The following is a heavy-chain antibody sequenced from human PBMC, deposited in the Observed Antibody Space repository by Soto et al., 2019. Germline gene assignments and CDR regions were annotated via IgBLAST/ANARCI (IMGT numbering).Heavy chain of an antibody. CDR1: GFTFSTSW. CDR3: ARLGVWSGAYYYMDV. J-gene: IGHJ6*03. CDR2: INSDGSST. V-gene: IGHV3-74*01. D-gene: IGHD3-3*01. Sequence: EMQVVESGGGLVQRGGSLRLSCVASGFTFSTSWMTWVRQAPGKGLVWVARINSDGSSTRYADSVKGRFTISRDNAKNTLYVQMDSLRGDDTALYYCARLGVWSGAYYYMDVWGKGTTVTVSS.